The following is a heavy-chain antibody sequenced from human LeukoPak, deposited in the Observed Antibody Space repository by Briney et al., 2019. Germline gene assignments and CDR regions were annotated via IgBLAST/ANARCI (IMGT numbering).Heavy chain of an antibody. CDR3: ARGTVGRTYCGGDCYSPIDY. CDR2: MYTSGST. D-gene: IGHD2-21*01. Sequence: SETLSLTCTVSGGSNSSGSYYWSWIRQPAGKGLEWIGRMYTSGSTNYNPSLKSRVTISVDTSKNQFSLKLNSVTSADTAVYYCARGTVGRTYCGGDCYSPIDYWGQGSLVTVSS. CDR1: GGSNSSGSYY. J-gene: IGHJ4*02. V-gene: IGHV4-61*02.